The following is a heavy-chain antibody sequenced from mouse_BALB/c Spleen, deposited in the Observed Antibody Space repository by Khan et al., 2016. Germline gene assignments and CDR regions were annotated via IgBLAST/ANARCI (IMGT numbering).Heavy chain of an antibody. CDR1: GYSITSDYA. D-gene: IGHD2-1*01. V-gene: IGHV3-2*02. CDR2: ISYSGST. J-gene: IGHJ2*01. CDR3: ARSGGNYEDYFDY. Sequence: VQLKESGPGLVKPSQSLSLTCTVTGYSITSDYAWNWIRQFPGNKLEWMGYISYSGSTSYNPSLKSRISITRDTSKNQFFLQLNSVTTEDTATYYCARSGGNYEDYFDYWGQGTTLTVSS.